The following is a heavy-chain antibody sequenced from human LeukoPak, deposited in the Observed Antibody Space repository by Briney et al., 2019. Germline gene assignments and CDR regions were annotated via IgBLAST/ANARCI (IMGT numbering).Heavy chain of an antibody. J-gene: IGHJ4*02. CDR3: APRTMVGGSTRYDGY. V-gene: IGHV3-23*01. Sequence: GGSLRLSCAASGFTFSSDAMSWVRQAPGKRLEWVSAISGSGGSTYYADSVKGRFTISRDNSKNTPYLQMNSLRSQTTAGYNVAPRTMVGGSTRYDGYRGQGTLVTVCS. CDR1: GFTFSSDA. CDR2: ISGSGGST. D-gene: IGHD3-10*01.